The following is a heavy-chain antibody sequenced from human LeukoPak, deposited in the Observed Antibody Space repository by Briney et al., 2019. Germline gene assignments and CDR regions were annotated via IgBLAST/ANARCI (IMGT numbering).Heavy chain of an antibody. CDR1: GFTFNSYA. CDR3: AKDHAS. Sequence: PGRSLRLSCAASGFTFNSYAMHWVRQAPGRGLEWVAVISYDGSNKYYADSVKGRFTISRDNSKNTLYLQMNSLRAEDTAVYYCAKDHASWGQGTLVTVSS. V-gene: IGHV3-30-3*01. D-gene: IGHD2-8*01. J-gene: IGHJ4*02. CDR2: ISYDGSNK.